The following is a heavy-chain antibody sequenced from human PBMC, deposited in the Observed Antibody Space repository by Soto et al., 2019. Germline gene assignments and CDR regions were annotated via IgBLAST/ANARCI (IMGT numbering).Heavy chain of an antibody. V-gene: IGHV3-23*01. CDR1: GFTFSSYA. CDR3: AKDGTAYYDFWSGYFYFDY. J-gene: IGHJ4*02. Sequence: GGSLRLSCAASGFTFSSYAMSWVRQAPGKGLEWVSAISGSGGSTYYADSVKGRFTISRDNSKNTLYLQMNSLRAEDTAVYYCAKDGTAYYDFWSGYFYFDYWGQGTLVTVSS. CDR2: ISGSGGST. D-gene: IGHD3-3*01.